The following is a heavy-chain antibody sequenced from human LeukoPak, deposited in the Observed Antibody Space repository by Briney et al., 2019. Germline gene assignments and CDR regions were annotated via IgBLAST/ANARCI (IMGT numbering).Heavy chain of an antibody. D-gene: IGHD5-12*01. J-gene: IGHJ6*03. CDR3: ARDSGGYDADYYYYYMDV. CDR1: GGSLSSGSYY. CDR2: SYISGST. Sequence: PSQTLSLTCTVSGGSLSSGSYYWNWIRQPAGKGLEWIGRSYISGSTNYNPSLKSRVTISVDTSKNQFSLKLSSATAADTAVYYCARDSGGYDADYYYYYMDVWGKGTTVTISS. V-gene: IGHV4-61*02.